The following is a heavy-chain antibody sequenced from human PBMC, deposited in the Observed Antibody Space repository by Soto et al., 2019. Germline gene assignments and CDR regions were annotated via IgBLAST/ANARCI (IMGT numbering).Heavy chain of an antibody. CDR3: AHRLRWLANFDY. Sequence: SGPTRVNPTQTLTLTCPFSGFSLTTSGVGVGWIRQPPGKALEWLALIYWNDEKRYSPSLKSRLTITKDTSRNQVVLTMTNMDPVDTATYYCAHRLRWLANFDYWGQGTLVTVSS. V-gene: IGHV2-5*01. D-gene: IGHD6-19*01. J-gene: IGHJ4*02. CDR1: GFSLTTSGVG. CDR2: IYWNDEK.